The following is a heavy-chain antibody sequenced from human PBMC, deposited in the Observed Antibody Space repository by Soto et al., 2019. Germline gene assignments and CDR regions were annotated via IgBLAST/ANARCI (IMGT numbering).Heavy chain of an antibody. J-gene: IGHJ4*02. Sequence: EVQLLESGGGLVQPGGSLRLSCAASGFTFSSYAMSWVRQAPGKGLEWVSAISGSGGSTYYADSVKGRFTISRDNTKNTLYLQMNSLRAEDTAVYYCAKDLSSGWSKPEDYFDYWGQGTLVTVSS. CDR1: GFTFSSYA. V-gene: IGHV3-23*01. CDR2: ISGSGGST. CDR3: AKDLSSGWSKPEDYFDY. D-gene: IGHD6-19*01.